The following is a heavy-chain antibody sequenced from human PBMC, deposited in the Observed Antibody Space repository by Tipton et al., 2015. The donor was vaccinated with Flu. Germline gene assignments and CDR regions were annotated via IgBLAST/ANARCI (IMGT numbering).Heavy chain of an antibody. CDR2: IYYSGTT. J-gene: IGHJ4*02. V-gene: IGHV4-39*07. Sequence: GLVKPSETLSLTCTVSGGSISRSHYSWGWIRQPPGKGLEWIGNIYYSGTTYYNPSLKSRVTISVDTSKNQFSLRLTSMTAADTAVYYCARSPSYSGSGIYPYYFDDWGQGTLVTVSS. CDR3: ARSPSYSGSGIYPYYFDD. D-gene: IGHD3-10*01. CDR1: GGSISRSHYS.